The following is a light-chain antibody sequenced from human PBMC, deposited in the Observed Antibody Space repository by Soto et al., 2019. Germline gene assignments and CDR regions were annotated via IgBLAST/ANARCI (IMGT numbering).Light chain of an antibody. J-gene: IGLJ2*01. V-gene: IGLV1-44*01. CDR2: NTN. CDR1: SSNIQNNI. CDR3: AAWDDSLNGVV. Sequence: QSVLTQPPSASRTPGQRVTISCSGSSSNIQNNIVNWYQQLPGTAPKLLIYNTNQRPSGVPDRFSGSKSGTSASLAISGRLSEDEADYFCAAWDDSLNGVVFGGGTKLTVL.